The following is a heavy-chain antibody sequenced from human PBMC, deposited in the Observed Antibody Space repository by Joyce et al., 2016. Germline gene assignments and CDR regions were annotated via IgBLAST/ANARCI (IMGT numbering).Heavy chain of an antibody. D-gene: IGHD3-16*01. V-gene: IGHV5-51*01. J-gene: IGHJ5*02. CDR2: IFPGDSDT. Sequence: EVQLVQSGADVKKAGESLKISCKGSGYKFISHWIAWVRQRPGKGVEWMGTIFPGDSDTKYSPSFEGHVTTSADRYIDTVYLQWNNLQTSDTAIYYCARRGAILGWFDPWGQGTRVTVSS. CDR1: GYKFISHW. CDR3: ARRGAILGWFDP.